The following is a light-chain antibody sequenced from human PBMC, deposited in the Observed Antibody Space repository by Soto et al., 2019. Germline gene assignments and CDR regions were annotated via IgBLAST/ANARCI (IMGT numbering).Light chain of an antibody. CDR3: QQYYGLRT. V-gene: IGKV1-5*03. CDR1: QGVSTR. CDR2: EAS. Sequence: IQLPRSPSTLSGSVGDSVTITGRARQGVSTRLAWYQQRPSQAPKLLVYEASKLPSGVPSRFSASGSVRDFTLTISSLQPEDSATYYCQQYYGLRTFGQGTKVDIK. J-gene: IGKJ1*01.